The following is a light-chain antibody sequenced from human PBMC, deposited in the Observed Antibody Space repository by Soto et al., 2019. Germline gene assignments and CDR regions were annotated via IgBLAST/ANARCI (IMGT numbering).Light chain of an antibody. J-gene: IGKJ1*01. CDR2: AAS. CDR3: KQTDSTPQT. V-gene: IGKV1-39*01. Sequence: DIQMTQSPSSLSASVGYMVTISCRASQSLRNYVSWYQQKPGTAPKLLIRAASTLQSGVPSRFSGSGSGTDFTLTISSLQIEDVATYFCKQTDSTPQTIGPGTNVEI. CDR1: QSLRNY.